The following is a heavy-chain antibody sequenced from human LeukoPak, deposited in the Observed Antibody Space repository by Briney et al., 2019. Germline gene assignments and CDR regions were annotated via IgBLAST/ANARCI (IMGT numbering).Heavy chain of an antibody. CDR3: ASGASGSYDY. V-gene: IGHV4-34*01. CDR1: GFTLSSYS. CDR2: INHSGST. Sequence: GSLRLSCAASGFTLSSYSMNWIRQPPGKGLEWIGEINHSGSTNYNPSLKSRVTISVDTSKNQFSLKLSSVTAADTAVYYCASGASGSYDYWGQGTLVTVSS. D-gene: IGHD1-26*01. J-gene: IGHJ4*02.